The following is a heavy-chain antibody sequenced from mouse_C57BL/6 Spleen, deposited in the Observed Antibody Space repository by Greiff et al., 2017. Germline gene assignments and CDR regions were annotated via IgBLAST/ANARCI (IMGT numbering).Heavy chain of an antibody. CDR3: ARHPYYYGSSPYYYAMDY. CDR1: GFTFSSYG. V-gene: IGHV5-6*01. D-gene: IGHD1-1*01. CDR2: ISSGGSYT. J-gene: IGHJ4*01. Sequence: EVQGVESGGDLVKPGGSLKLSCAASGFTFSSYGMSWVRQTPDKRLEWVATISSGGSYTYYPDSVKGRFTISRDNAKNTLYLQMSSLKSEDTAMYYCARHPYYYGSSPYYYAMDYWGQGTSVTVSS.